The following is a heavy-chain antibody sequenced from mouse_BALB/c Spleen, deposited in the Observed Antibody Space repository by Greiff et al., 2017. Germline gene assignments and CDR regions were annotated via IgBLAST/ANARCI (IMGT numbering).Heavy chain of an antibody. V-gene: IGHV5-6*02. CDR3: ARHGGSSWFAY. Sequence: EVKLVESGGDIVKPGGSLKLSCAASGFTFSSYGMSWVRQTPDKRLEWVATISSGGSYTYYPDSVKGRFTISRDNAKNTLYLQMSSLKSGDTAMYYCARHGGSSWFAYWGQGTLVTVSA. J-gene: IGHJ3*01. CDR1: GFTFSSYG. D-gene: IGHD1-1*01. CDR2: ISSGGSYT.